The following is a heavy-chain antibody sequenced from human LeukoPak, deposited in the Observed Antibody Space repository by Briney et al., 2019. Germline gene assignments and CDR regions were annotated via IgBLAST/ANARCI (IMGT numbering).Heavy chain of an antibody. CDR2: ISERGGST. Sequence: GGSLRLSCAASGFTFSSYWMHWVRQAPGKGLVWVSYISERGGSTTYADSVKGRFTISRDNAKNSLYLQMNSLRAEDTAVYYCARHIVATINPYYYYYGMDVWGQGTTVTVSS. J-gene: IGHJ6*02. CDR1: GFTFSSYW. CDR3: ARHIVATINPYYYYYGMDV. D-gene: IGHD5-12*01. V-gene: IGHV3-74*01.